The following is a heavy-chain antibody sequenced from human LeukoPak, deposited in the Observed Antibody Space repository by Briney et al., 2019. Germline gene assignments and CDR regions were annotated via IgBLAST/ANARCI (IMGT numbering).Heavy chain of an antibody. CDR2: IYTSGST. J-gene: IGHJ6*03. V-gene: IGHV4-4*07. CDR1: GGSISSYY. Sequence: SETLSLXCTVSGGSISSYYWSWIRQPAGKGLEWIGRIYTSGSTNYNPSLKSRVTMSVDTSKNQFSLKLSSVTAADTAVYYCAREVAAITYYYYYMDVWGKGTTVTVSS. D-gene: IGHD6-13*01. CDR3: AREVAAITYYYYYMDV.